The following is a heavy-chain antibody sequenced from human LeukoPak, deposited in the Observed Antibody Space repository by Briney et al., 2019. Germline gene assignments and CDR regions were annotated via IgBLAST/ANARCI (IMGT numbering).Heavy chain of an antibody. CDR1: GGSMNNYF. Sequence: SETLSLTCTVSGGSMNNYFWTWIRQSPGKGLEWIGYIYYSGSANYNPSLKSRVTISVDMSKNEISLLLSSVTAADTAVYYCARKTYCSGGRCYGENWFDPWGQGTLVTVSS. V-gene: IGHV4-59*08. D-gene: IGHD2-15*01. CDR3: ARKTYCSGGRCYGENWFDP. CDR2: IYYSGSA. J-gene: IGHJ5*02.